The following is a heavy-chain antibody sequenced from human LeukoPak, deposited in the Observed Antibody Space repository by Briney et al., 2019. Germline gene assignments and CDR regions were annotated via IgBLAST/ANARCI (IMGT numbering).Heavy chain of an antibody. CDR1: GFPFSSYA. CDR3: AKKEGVSTSLGWFDP. CDR2: ISGSGGST. V-gene: IGHV3-23*01. D-gene: IGHD2-2*01. J-gene: IGHJ5*02. Sequence: GSLRLSCAASGFPFSSYAMSWVRQAPGKGLEWVSAISGSGGSTYYADSVKGRFTISRDNSKNTLYLQMNSLRAEDTAVYYCAKKEGVSTSLGWFDPWGQGTLVTVSS.